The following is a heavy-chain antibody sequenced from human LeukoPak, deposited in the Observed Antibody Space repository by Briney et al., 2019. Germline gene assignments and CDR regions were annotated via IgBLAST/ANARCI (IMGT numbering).Heavy chain of an antibody. V-gene: IGHV3-21*01. CDR1: GFTFSSYS. J-gene: IGHJ4*02. CDR3: ARARDYYASWSYYNSDY. CDR2: ISSSSTYI. D-gene: IGHD3-10*01. Sequence: GGSLRLSCAASGFTFSSYSMNWVRQAPGKGLEWVSSISSSSTYIYYADSVKGRFTISRDNAKNPLSLQMDSLRGEDTAVYYCARARDYYASWSYYNSDYWGQGTLVTVSS.